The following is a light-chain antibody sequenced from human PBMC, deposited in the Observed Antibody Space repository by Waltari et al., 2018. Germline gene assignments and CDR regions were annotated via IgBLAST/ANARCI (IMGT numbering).Light chain of an antibody. J-gene: IGKJ1*01. Sequence: EILLTQSPDTLSFSPGESATLSCRASQSISKYLAWYQQKPGQAPRLLIYHASGRSTGIPDRFSGSGFGTDFSLTISRLEPEDFAVYYCQHYVSLPATFGQGTKLEIK. CDR2: HAS. CDR3: QHYVSLPAT. CDR1: QSISKY. V-gene: IGKV3-20*01.